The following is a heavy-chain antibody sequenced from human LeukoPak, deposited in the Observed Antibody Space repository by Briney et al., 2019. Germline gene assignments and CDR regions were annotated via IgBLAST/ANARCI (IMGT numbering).Heavy chain of an antibody. D-gene: IGHD5-12*01. V-gene: IGHV1-2*02. CDR2: INPNSGGT. J-gene: IGHJ4*02. CDR1: GYTFTGYY. Sequence: ASVKVSCKASGYTFTGYYMHWVRQAPGQGLEWMGWINPNSGGTNYAQKFQGRVTMTRNTSISTAYMELSSLRSEDTAVYYCACLVATGGDFDYWGQGTLVTVSS. CDR3: ACLVATGGDFDY.